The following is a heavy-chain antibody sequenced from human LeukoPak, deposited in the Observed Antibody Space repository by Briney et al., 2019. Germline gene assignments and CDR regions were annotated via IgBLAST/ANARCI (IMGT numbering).Heavy chain of an antibody. D-gene: IGHD3-16*01. J-gene: IGHJ3*02. CDR3: AKMRGGLNALDI. Sequence: GASVKVSCKASGYTFSSSGISWVRQAPGQGLEWMGWISPYNDNTNYAQNLQGRVTMTTDTSTGTAYIELRSLRSDDTAVYYCAKMRGGLNALDIWGQGTMVTVSS. CDR1: GYTFSSSG. CDR2: ISPYNDNT. V-gene: IGHV1-18*01.